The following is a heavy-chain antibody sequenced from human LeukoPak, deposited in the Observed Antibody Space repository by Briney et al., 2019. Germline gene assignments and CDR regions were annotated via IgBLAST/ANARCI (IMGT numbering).Heavy chain of an antibody. CDR2: INSDGSSI. Sequence: GGSLRLSCAASAFTFSRYWMHWVRQAPGKGLVWVSRINSDGSSITYGDSVKGRFTISRDNAKNAVYLQMDTLRAEDTAVYYCARETDSSGYYIDPWGQGTLVTVSS. J-gene: IGHJ5*02. D-gene: IGHD3-22*01. CDR1: AFTFSRYW. CDR3: ARETDSSGYYIDP. V-gene: IGHV3-74*01.